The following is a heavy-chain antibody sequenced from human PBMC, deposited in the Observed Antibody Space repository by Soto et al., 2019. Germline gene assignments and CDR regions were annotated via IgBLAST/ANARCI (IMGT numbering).Heavy chain of an antibody. CDR2: INHTGST. V-gene: IGHV4-34*01. J-gene: IGHJ4*02. CDR1: SGSFSGYY. D-gene: IGHD1-20*01. CDR3: ARSRITGTSPYY. Sequence: SETLSLTCAVYSGSFSGYYWSWIRQPPGKGLEWIGEINHTGSTNYNPSLKSRVTISVDTSKNQFSLKLSSVTAADTAVYYCARSRITGTSPYYWGQGTLVTVSS.